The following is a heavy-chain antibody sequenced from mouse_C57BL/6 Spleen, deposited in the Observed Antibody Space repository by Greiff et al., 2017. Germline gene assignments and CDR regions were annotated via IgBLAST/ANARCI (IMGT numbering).Heavy chain of an antibody. CDR3: AREGSSGYWFAY. CDR1: GYTFTSYW. J-gene: IGHJ3*01. V-gene: IGHV1-55*01. CDR2: IYPGSGST. D-gene: IGHD3-2*02. Sequence: QVQLQQPGAELVKPGASVKMSCKASGYTFTSYWITWVKQRPGPGLEWIGDIYPGSGSTNYNEKFKSKATLTVDTSSSSAYMQLSSLTSEDSAVYYCAREGSSGYWFAYWGQGTLVTVSA.